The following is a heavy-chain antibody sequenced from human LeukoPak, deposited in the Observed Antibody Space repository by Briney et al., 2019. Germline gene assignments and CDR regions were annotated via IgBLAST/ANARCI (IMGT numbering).Heavy chain of an antibody. CDR3: ATSLMVGRTPFDS. CDR2: ISSSGTTI. Sequence: PGGSLRLSCADSRFTFSSYEMNWVRQAPGKGLEWVSYISSSGTTIYYADSVKGRFTISRDNAKNSLYLQMNSLRAEDTAVYYCATSLMVGRTPFDSWGQGTLVTVSS. V-gene: IGHV3-48*03. CDR1: RFTFSSYE. J-gene: IGHJ4*02. D-gene: IGHD2-8*02.